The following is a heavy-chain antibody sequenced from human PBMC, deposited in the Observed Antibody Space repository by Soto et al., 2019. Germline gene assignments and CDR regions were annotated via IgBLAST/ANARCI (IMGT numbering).Heavy chain of an antibody. Sequence: QVQLVESGGGVVQPGRSLRLSCEASGFTFSSDAVHWGRQAPGKGLEWVASMSADGTDKYYADSVKGRFTISRDNSKSTLYLQMTSLRAEDTALYYCAKTPSGKYYSSWFDYWGQGTLVTVSS. CDR1: GFTFSSDA. J-gene: IGHJ4*02. V-gene: IGHV3-30*18. CDR2: MSADGTDK. D-gene: IGHD3-10*01. CDR3: AKTPSGKYYSSWFDY.